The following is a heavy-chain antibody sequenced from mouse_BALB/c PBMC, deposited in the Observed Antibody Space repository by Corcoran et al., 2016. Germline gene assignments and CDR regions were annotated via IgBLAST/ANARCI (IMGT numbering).Heavy chain of an antibody. D-gene: IGHD4-1*01. Sequence: EVQLQQSGAELVKPGASVKLSCTASGFNIKDTYMHWVKQRPEQGLEWIGRIYPANGNTKYDPKFQGKATITADTSSNTAYLQLSSLTSEDTAVYYCANWVWYFDVWGAGTSVTVSS. CDR1: GFNIKDTY. V-gene: IGHV14-3*02. CDR2: IYPANGNT. J-gene: IGHJ1*01. CDR3: ANWVWYFDV.